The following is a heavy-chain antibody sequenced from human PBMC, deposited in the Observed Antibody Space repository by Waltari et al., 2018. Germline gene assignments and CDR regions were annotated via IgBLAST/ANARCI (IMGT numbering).Heavy chain of an antibody. D-gene: IGHD1-1*01. J-gene: IGHJ6*02. CDR2: IIPILGIA. Sequence: QVQLVQSGAEVKKPGSSVKVSCKASGGTFSSYAISWVRQAPGQGLEWMGGIIPILGIANYAQKFQGRVTITADKSTSTAYMELSSLRSEDTAVYYCASMPYNWNDTRYYYYYYGMDVWGQGTTVTVSS. V-gene: IGHV1-69*10. CDR3: ASMPYNWNDTRYYYYYYGMDV. CDR1: GGTFSSYA.